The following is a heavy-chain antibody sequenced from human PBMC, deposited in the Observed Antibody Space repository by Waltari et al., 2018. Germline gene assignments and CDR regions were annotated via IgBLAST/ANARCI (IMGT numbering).Heavy chain of an antibody. CDR3: ARNYGYYYYMDV. Sequence: QVQLQESGPGLVKPSQTLSLTCTVSGGSIRSGGYYWRWTRQHPGKGWEWIGYIYYSGSTYYNPSLKSRVTISVDTSKNQFSLKLSSVTAADTAVYYCARNYGYYYYMDVWGKGTTVTVSS. CDR1: GGSIRSGGYY. J-gene: IGHJ6*03. V-gene: IGHV4-31*03. CDR2: IYYSGST. D-gene: IGHD4-17*01.